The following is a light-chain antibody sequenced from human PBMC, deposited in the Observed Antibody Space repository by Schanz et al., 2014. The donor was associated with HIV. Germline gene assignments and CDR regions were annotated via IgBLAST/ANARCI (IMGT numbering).Light chain of an antibody. J-gene: IGLJ3*02. CDR3: ATWDDSLNGWV. CDR1: SSHFRSNA. CDR2: NTY. V-gene: IGLV1-44*01. Sequence: QSVLTQPPSASGTPGQRVTISCSGSSSHFRSNAVHWYQQLPGTAPKLVIYNTYHRPSGVPDRFSGSQSGASASLAISGLQSEDEADFYCATWDDSLNGWVFGGGTKLTVL.